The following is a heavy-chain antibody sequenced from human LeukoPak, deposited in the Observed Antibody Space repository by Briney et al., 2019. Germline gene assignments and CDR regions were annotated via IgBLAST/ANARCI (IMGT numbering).Heavy chain of an antibody. Sequence: SETLSLTCTVSGGSINSYYWSWIRQPPGKGLEWIGYTSYSGSTNYNFSLKSRVTLSVDTSKNQFSLKLSSVTAADTAVYYCARWGEHSALRVHAFDIWGQGTVVTVSS. D-gene: IGHD3-10*01. CDR1: GGSINSYY. V-gene: IGHV4-59*01. CDR2: TSYSGST. CDR3: ARWGEHSALRVHAFDI. J-gene: IGHJ3*02.